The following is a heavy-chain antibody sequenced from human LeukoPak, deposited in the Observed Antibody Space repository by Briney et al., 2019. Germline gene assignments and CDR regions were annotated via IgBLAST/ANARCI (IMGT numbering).Heavy chain of an antibody. CDR1: GFTFGDHA. J-gene: IGHJ3*01. CDR2: IDWNSSHM. Sequence: GGSLRLSRAASGFTFGDHAMHWVRQTPGKGLEWVSGIDWNSSHMVYADSVRGRFTISRDNAKNSLYLQMNSVRTEDTALYYCAKDRSSTLDDAFDFWGQGTMVTVSS. V-gene: IGHV3-9*01. CDR3: AKDRSSTLDDAFDF. D-gene: IGHD2-2*01.